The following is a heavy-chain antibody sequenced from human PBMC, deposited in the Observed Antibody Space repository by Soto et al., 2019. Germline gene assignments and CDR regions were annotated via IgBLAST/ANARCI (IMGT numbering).Heavy chain of an antibody. Sequence: ASVKVSCKASGYTFTSYGISWVRQAPGQGLEWMGWISAYNGNTNYAQKLQGRVTMTTDTSTSTAYMELRSLRSDDTAVYYCARDGSRVLTAEWFDPCGQGTLVTVSS. D-gene: IGHD2-15*01. CDR3: ARDGSRVLTAEWFDP. CDR1: GYTFTSYG. V-gene: IGHV1-18*01. CDR2: ISAYNGNT. J-gene: IGHJ5*02.